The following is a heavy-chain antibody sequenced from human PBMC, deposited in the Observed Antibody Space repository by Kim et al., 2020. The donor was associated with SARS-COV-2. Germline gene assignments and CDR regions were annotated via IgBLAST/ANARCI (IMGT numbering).Heavy chain of an antibody. Sequence: GGSLRLSCAASGFTFSSYSMNWVRQAPGKGLEWVSSISSSSSYIYYADSVKGRFTISRDNAKNSLYLQMNSLRAEDTAVYYCARDRGVLRYFDWLPHPSPRDAFDIWGQGTMVTVSS. CDR3: ARDRGVLRYFDWLPHPSPRDAFDI. J-gene: IGHJ3*02. D-gene: IGHD3-9*01. V-gene: IGHV3-21*01. CDR1: GFTFSSYS. CDR2: ISSSSSYI.